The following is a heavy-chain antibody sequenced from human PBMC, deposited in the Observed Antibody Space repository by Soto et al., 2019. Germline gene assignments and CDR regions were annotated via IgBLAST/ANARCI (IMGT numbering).Heavy chain of an antibody. CDR2: IIPILGIA. CDR1: GGTFSSYT. V-gene: IGHV1-69*02. CDR3: ARAQTTVVTPSAFDI. Sequence: QVQLVQSGAEVKKPGSSVKVSCKASGGTFSSYTISWVRQAPGQGLEWMGRIIPILGIANYAQKFQGRVTITADKSTSTAYMELSSLRSEDTAVYYCARAQTTVVTPSAFDIWGQGTMVTVSS. J-gene: IGHJ3*02. D-gene: IGHD4-17*01.